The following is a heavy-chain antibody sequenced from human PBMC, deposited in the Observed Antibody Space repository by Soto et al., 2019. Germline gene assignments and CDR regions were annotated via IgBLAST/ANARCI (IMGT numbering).Heavy chain of an antibody. D-gene: IGHD3-22*01. CDR2: INNDGSIT. CDR3: AKNSESSAYSSFAY. CDR1: GFTFSSYW. V-gene: IGHV3-74*01. J-gene: IGHJ4*02. Sequence: GGSLRLSCAASGFTFSSYWMHWVRQAPGKGLVWVPRINNDGSITSHADSVKGRFTISRDNSKNTLYLQMNSLRAEDTAVYYCAKNSESSAYSSFAYWGQGTLVTVS.